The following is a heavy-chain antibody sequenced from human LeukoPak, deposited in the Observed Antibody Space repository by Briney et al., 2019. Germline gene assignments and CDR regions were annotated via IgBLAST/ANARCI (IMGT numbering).Heavy chain of an antibody. CDR2: INPNSGGT. CDR1: GYTFTGYY. J-gene: IGHJ4*02. Sequence: ASLTVPCKASGYTFTGYYMHWVRQAPGQGLEWMGWINPNSGGTNYAQKLQSRVTMTRDTSISTAYMELSRLRSDDTAVYYCARAAVAGAFDYWGQGTLVTVSS. V-gene: IGHV1-2*02. CDR3: ARAAVAGAFDY. D-gene: IGHD6-19*01.